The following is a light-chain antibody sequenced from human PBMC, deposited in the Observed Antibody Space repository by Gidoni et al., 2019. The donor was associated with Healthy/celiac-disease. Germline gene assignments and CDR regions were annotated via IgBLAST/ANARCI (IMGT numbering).Light chain of an antibody. Sequence: DIQMTQSPSTLSASVGDRVTITCRASQSISSWLAWYQQKPGKAPKLLIYKASSLESGVPSRFSGSGSGTEFTLTISSLQPDDFATYYCQQYNSYSTLTFGGXTKVEIK. J-gene: IGKJ4*01. CDR2: KAS. CDR1: QSISSW. CDR3: QQYNSYSTLT. V-gene: IGKV1-5*03.